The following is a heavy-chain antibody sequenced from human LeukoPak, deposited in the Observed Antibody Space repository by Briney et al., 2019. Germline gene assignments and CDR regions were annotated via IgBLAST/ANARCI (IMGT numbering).Heavy chain of an antibody. CDR3: ARRVGVVPAAIRGFDP. J-gene: IGHJ5*02. D-gene: IGHD2-2*02. CDR1: GYTFTSYG. CDR2: ISAYNGNT. Sequence: ASVKVSCKASGYTFTSYGISWVRQAPGQGLEWMGWISAYNGNTNYAQKLQGRVTMTTDTSTSTAYMELRSLRSDDTAVYYCARRVGVVPAAIRGFDPWGQGTLVTVSS. V-gene: IGHV1-18*01.